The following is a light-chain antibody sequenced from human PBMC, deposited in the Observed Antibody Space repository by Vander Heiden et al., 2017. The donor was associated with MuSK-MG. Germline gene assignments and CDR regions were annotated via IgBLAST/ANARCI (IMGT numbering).Light chain of an antibody. V-gene: IGKV1-5*01. J-gene: IGKJ5*01. CDR2: DAS. CDR1: QSISSW. CDR3: QQDNSYLIT. Sequence: DIQMTQSPSTLSASVGDRVTITCRASQSISSWLAWYQQKPGKAPKLLIYDASSLQSGVPSRFSGSGSGTEFTLTISSLQPDDFATYYCQQDNSYLITFGQGTRLDIK.